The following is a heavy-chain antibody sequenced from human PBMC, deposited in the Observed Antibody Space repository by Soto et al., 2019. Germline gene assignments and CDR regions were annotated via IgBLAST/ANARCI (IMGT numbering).Heavy chain of an antibody. D-gene: IGHD3-22*01. CDR3: AAKRFYYDSTLGY. V-gene: IGHV4-59*12. CDR2: MYKTGST. J-gene: IGHJ4*02. CDR1: GGSISGYY. Sequence: SETLSLTCTVSGGSISGYYWSWIRQPPGKGLEWIGYMYKTGSTDYNPSFKSRVTISVDTSKNQFSLKLSSVTAADTAVYYCAAKRFYYDSTLGYWGQGTLVTVSS.